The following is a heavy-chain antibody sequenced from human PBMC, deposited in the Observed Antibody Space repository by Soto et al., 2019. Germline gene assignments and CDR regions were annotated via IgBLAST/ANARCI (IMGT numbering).Heavy chain of an antibody. CDR2: IKPNSGGT. CDR1: GYTFTGYY. CDR3: ARGNWDYYYYGMDV. D-gene: IGHD7-27*01. J-gene: IGHJ6*02. Sequence: ASVKVSCKASGYTFTGYYMHWVRQAPGQGLEWMGWIKPNSGGTNYAQKFQGWVTMTRDTSISTAYMELSRLGSDDTAVYYCARGNWDYYYYGMDVWGQGTTVTVSS. V-gene: IGHV1-2*04.